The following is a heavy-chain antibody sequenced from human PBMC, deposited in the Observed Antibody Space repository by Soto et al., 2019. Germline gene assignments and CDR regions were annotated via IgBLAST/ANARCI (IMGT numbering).Heavy chain of an antibody. CDR1: GGSISSSSYY. J-gene: IGHJ4*02. D-gene: IGHD6-25*01. CDR2: MYYSGRT. V-gene: IGHV4-39*01. CDR3: ARGRYSSGVWFEIDY. Sequence: QLQLQESGPGLVKPSETLSLTCTVSGGSISSSSYYWGWIRQPPGKGLEWIGSMYYSGRTYDNPSLKSRVTISVDTSKNQLSLKLSSMTAADTAVYYCARGRYSSGVWFEIDYWGQGTLVTVSS.